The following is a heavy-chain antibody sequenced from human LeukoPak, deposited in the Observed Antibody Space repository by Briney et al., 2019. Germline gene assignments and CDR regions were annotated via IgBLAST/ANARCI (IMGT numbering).Heavy chain of an antibody. J-gene: IGHJ4*02. CDR1: GDSVSSNSAA. D-gene: IGHD1-1*01. V-gene: IGHV6-1*01. CDR2: TYYRSKWYD. CDR3: ARETDSHFDY. Sequence: SQTLSLTCAISGDSVSSNSAAWNWIRQSPSRGLEWLGRTYYRSKWYDVSALSVKIRITINPDTSKNQFSLQLTSVTPEDTAVYYCARETDSHFDYWGQGTLVTVSS.